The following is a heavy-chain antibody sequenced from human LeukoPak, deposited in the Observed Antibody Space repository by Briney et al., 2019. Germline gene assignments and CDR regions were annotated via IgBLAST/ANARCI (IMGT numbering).Heavy chain of an antibody. J-gene: IGHJ4*02. CDR1: GGSISHGDYF. CDR2: IYFSATT. Sequence: SQTLSLTCTVSGGSISHGDYFWGWIRHRPGKGLEWIGYIYFSATTYYNPSLESRLSISIDTSQNLFSLKLNSMTAADTAIYYCATLERPRRAFAFWGQGTLVTVSS. D-gene: IGHD1-1*01. V-gene: IGHV4-31*03. CDR3: ATLERPRRAFAF.